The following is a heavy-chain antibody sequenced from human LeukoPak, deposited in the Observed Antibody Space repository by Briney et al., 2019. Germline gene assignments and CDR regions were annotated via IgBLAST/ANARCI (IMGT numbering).Heavy chain of an antibody. Sequence: PSETLSLTCTVSGGSISSSNYYWGWIRQPPGKGLEWIGSMYYSGNTDYNPSLKSRVTISVDTSKNQFSLKVNSVTAADTAVYYCARNLGWASSRYPFDGWGQGTLVTVSS. CDR3: ARNLGWASSRYPFDG. CDR1: GGSISSSNYY. D-gene: IGHD3-16*02. J-gene: IGHJ4*02. V-gene: IGHV4-39*01. CDR2: MYYSGNT.